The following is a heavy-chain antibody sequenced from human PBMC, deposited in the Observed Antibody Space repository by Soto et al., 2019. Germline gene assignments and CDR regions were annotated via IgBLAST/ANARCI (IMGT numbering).Heavy chain of an antibody. V-gene: IGHV4-39*01. CDR1: GGSISSSSYY. D-gene: IGHD5-18*01. Sequence: QLQLQESGPGLVKPSETLSLTCTVSGGSISSSSYYWGWIRQPPGKGLEWIGSIYYSGSTYYNPSLKSRVTISVDTSKNQFSLKLSSVTAADTAVYYCARHRCTAMALPYYFDYWGQGTLVTVSS. J-gene: IGHJ4*02. CDR3: ARHRCTAMALPYYFDY. CDR2: IYYSGST.